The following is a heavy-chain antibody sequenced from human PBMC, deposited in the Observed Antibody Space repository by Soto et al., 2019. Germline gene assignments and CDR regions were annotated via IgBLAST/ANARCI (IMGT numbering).Heavy chain of an antibody. D-gene: IGHD3-16*01. CDR3: ARDRGVNGGDFDY. Sequence: QVQLQESGPGLVKPSETLSLTCTVSGASISSYYWSWIRQPPGKRLEWIGYIYSSGNTNYSPSLESRVTISVDTSKNQFSPKLRSVTAADTAVYYCARDRGVNGGDFDYWGQGTLVTVSS. CDR2: IYSSGNT. V-gene: IGHV4-59*01. J-gene: IGHJ4*02. CDR1: GASISSYY.